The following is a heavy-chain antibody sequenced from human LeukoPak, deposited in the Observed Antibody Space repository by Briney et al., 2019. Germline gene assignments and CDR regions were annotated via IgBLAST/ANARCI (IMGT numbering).Heavy chain of an antibody. CDR3: AKALCGDCYFLDY. CDR2: IKQDGSEK. J-gene: IGHJ4*02. Sequence: GGSLRLSCAASGFTFSSYWMSWVRQAPGKGLEWVANIKQDGSEKYYVDSVKGRFTISRDNAKNSLYLQMNSLRAEDTALYYCAKALCGDCYFLDYWGQGTLVTVSS. D-gene: IGHD2-21*02. V-gene: IGHV3-7*03. CDR1: GFTFSSYW.